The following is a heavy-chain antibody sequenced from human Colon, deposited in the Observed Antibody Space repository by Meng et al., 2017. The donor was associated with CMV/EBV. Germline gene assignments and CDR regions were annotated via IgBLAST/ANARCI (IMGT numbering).Heavy chain of an antibody. CDR1: GFTFSSYA. Sequence: GGSLRLSCAASGFTFSSYAMHWVRQAPGKGLEWVAVISYDGSNKYYADSVKGRFTIFRDNAKNSVYLQMNSLRAEDTAVYYCASTGPLYGLYFCYWGQGTLVTVSS. CDR2: ISYDGSNK. D-gene: IGHD2-8*01. V-gene: IGHV3-30-3*01. J-gene: IGHJ4*02. CDR3: ASTGPLYGLYFCY.